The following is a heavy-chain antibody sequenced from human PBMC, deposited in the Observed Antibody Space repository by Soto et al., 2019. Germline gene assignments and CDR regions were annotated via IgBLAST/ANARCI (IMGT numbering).Heavy chain of an antibody. CDR3: TRSIIVGEEGADY. J-gene: IGHJ4*02. Sequence: EVQLLESGGDLVQPGGSLRLSCAASGFTFTNFAMSWVRQAPGKGLEWVSTIGGGDGTTYYADSVKGRFTISRDNSNNALYLQMNSLRAEDTAIYYCTRSIIVGEEGADYWGQGTLVTVSS. V-gene: IGHV3-23*01. D-gene: IGHD1-26*01. CDR2: IGGGDGTT. CDR1: GFTFTNFA.